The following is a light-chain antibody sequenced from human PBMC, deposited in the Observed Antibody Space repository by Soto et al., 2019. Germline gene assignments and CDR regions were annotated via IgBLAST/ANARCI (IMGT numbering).Light chain of an antibody. CDR3: QQYGSSGT. V-gene: IGKV3-20*01. CDR2: DAS. J-gene: IGKJ5*01. Sequence: EIVLTQSPGTLSLSPGERSILSCRASQSVSSNYLGWYQQKPGQAPRLLIYDASTRATGIPARFSGSGSGTQFTLTISRLEPEDFAVYYCQQYGSSGTFGQGTRLEIK. CDR1: QSVSSNY.